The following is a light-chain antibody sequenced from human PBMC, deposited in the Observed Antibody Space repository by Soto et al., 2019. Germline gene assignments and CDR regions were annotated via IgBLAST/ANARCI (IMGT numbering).Light chain of an antibody. J-gene: IGLJ2*01. V-gene: IGLV2-8*01. CDR3: SSYAGSNIPVV. CDR2: KVS. Sequence: QSALTQPPSASGSPGQSVTISCTGTSSDVGGYNCVSWYQQHPGKAPKLMIYKVSKRPSGVPDRFSGSKSGNTASLTVSGLQAEDEADYYCSSYAGSNIPVVFGGGTKVTVL. CDR1: SSDVGGYNC.